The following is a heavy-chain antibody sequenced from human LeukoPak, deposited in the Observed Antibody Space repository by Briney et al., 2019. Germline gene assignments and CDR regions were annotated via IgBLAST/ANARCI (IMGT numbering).Heavy chain of an antibody. CDR1: GFTFSSYS. V-gene: IGHV3-21*01. D-gene: IGHD2-15*01. CDR3: ARVRYCSGGSCRDAFDI. CDR2: ISSSSSYI. J-gene: IGHJ3*02. Sequence: GGSLRLSCAASGFTFSSYSMNWVRQAPGKGLEWVSSISSSSSYIYYADSVKGRFTISRDNAKNSLYLQMNSLRAEDTAVYYCARVRYCSGGSCRDAFDIWGQGTMDTVSS.